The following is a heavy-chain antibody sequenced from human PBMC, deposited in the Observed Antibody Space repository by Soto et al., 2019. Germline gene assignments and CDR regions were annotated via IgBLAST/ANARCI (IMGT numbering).Heavy chain of an antibody. D-gene: IGHD3-22*01. CDR3: ARGGLDYYDSSGYYTNWFDP. CDR2: IYHSGST. CDR1: GGSISSGGYS. Sequence: SETLSLTCAVSGGSISSGGYSWSWIRQPPGKGLEWIGYIYHSGSTYYNPSLKSRVTISVDRSKNQFSLKLSSVTAADTAVYYRARGGLDYYDSSGYYTNWFDPWGQGTLVTVSS. V-gene: IGHV4-30-2*01. J-gene: IGHJ5*02.